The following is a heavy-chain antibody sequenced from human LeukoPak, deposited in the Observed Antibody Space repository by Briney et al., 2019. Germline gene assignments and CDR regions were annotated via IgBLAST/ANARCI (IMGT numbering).Heavy chain of an antibody. CDR2: INHSGST. CDR3: ARVYCTNGVCSEDDY. CDR1: GGSFSGYY. D-gene: IGHD2-8*01. V-gene: IGHV4-34*01. Sequence: SETLSLTCAVYGGSFSGYYWSWIRQPPGKGLEWIGEINHSGSTNYNPSLKSRVTISVDTSKNQFSLKLSSVTAADTAVYYCARVYCTNGVCSEDDYWGQGTLVTASS. J-gene: IGHJ4*02.